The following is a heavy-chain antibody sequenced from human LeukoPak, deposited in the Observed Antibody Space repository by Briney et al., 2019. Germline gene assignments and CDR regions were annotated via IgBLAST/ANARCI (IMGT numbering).Heavy chain of an antibody. D-gene: IGHD3-22*01. CDR2: INHSGST. CDR1: GGSFSGYY. CDR3: ARIAYYDSDGYWTLYYFDY. V-gene: IGHV4-34*01. J-gene: IGHJ4*02. Sequence: SETLSLTCAVYGGSFSGYYWSWIRQPPGKGLEWIGEINHSGSTNYNPSLKSRVTISVDTSKNQFSLKLTSVTAADTAVYYCARIAYYDSDGYWTLYYFDYWGQGTLVTVSS.